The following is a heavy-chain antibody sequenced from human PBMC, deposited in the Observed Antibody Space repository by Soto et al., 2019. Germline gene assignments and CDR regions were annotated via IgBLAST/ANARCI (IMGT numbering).Heavy chain of an antibody. CDR3: AKDSGYSYYYYYMDV. J-gene: IGHJ6*03. V-gene: IGHV3-23*01. Sequence: GGSLRLSCAASGFTFSSYAMSWVRQAPGKGLEWVSAISGSGGSTYYADSVKGRFTISRDNSKNTLYLQMNSLRAEDTAVYYCAKDSGYSYYYYYMDVWGKGTTVTVSS. CDR1: GFTFSSYA. D-gene: IGHD2-15*01. CDR2: ISGSGGST.